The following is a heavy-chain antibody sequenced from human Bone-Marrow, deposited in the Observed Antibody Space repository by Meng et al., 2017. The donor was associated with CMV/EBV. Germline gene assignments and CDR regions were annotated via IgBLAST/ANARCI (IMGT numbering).Heavy chain of an antibody. CDR3: ASLWGEWLPY. V-gene: IGHV3-11*01. Sequence: LSLTCTVSGGSISSYYWSWIRQAPGKGLEWVSYISSSGSTIYYADSVKGRFTISRDNAKNSLYLQMNSLRAEDTAVYYCASLWGEWLPYWGQGTLVTVSS. CDR1: GGSISSYY. J-gene: IGHJ4*02. CDR2: ISSSGSTI. D-gene: IGHD3-3*01.